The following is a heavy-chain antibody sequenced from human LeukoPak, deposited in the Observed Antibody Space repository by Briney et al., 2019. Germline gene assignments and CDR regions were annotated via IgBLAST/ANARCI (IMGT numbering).Heavy chain of an antibody. V-gene: IGHV7-4-1*02. Sequence: ASVKVSCKASGYTFTSYAMNWVRQAPGQGLEWMGWINTNTGNPTYAQGFTGGLGFSLDTSVSTAYLQVSSLKAEDTAVYYCARAGSSPQAPPFDYWGQGNLVTVSS. CDR1: GYTFTSYA. CDR2: INTNTGNP. D-gene: IGHD2-15*01. CDR3: ARAGSSPQAPPFDY. J-gene: IGHJ4*02.